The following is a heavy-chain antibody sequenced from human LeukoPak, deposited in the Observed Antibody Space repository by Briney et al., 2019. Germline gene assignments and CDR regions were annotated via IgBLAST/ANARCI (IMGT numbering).Heavy chain of an antibody. CDR2: IRYDGSNK. CDR3: ARDTYYYDSSGELFDY. J-gene: IGHJ4*02. CDR1: GFTFSRYG. Sequence: GGSLTLPCAASGFTFSRYGMHWLRHSPGKGLEWVEDIRYDGSNKYYADSVKGRFTISRDNSKNTLYLQMNSLRAEDTAVYYCARDTYYYDSSGELFDYWGQGTLVTVSS. D-gene: IGHD3-22*01. V-gene: IGHV3-33*01.